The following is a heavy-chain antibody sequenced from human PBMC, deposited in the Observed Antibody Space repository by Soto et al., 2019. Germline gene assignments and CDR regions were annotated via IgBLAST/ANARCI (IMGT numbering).Heavy chain of an antibody. CDR3: ARVMGKGSLRTLRD. CDR1: GFTFSSYS. V-gene: IGHV3-21*01. J-gene: IGHJ4*02. Sequence: EVQLVESGGGLVKPGGSLRLSCAASGFTFSSYSMNWVRQAPGKGLEWVSSISSSSSYIYYADSVKGRFTISRDNAKNSLDLQMNSLRAEDTAVYYCARVMGKGSLRTLRDWGQGTLVTVSS. CDR2: ISSSSSYI. D-gene: IGHD2-2*01.